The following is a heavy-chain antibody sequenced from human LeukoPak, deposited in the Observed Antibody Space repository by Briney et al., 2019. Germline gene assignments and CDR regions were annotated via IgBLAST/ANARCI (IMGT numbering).Heavy chain of an antibody. V-gene: IGHV3-23*01. CDR3: AKDWGIAAVASQWFFDL. J-gene: IGHJ2*01. Sequence: GGSLRLSCAASRFTFSSYAMSWVRQAPGKGLEWVSTISGTGGSTFYADSVKGRFTISRDNSKNTLYLQMDSLRVEDTAVYFCAKDWGIAAVASQWFFDLWGRGTLVTVSS. CDR2: ISGTGGST. D-gene: IGHD6-13*01. CDR1: RFTFSSYA.